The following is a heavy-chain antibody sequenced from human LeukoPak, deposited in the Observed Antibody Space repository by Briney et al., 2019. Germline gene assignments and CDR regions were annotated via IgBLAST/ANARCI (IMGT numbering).Heavy chain of an antibody. D-gene: IGHD3-10*01. V-gene: IGHV3-53*01. J-gene: IGHJ4*02. Sequence: GGSLRLSCAASGFSVSSNYMNWVRQAPGKGLEWVSFISSAGTTYYADSVKGRFTISRDNSKNTLYLQMNSLRAEDTAVYYCARDRMVRGVIIELPDYWGQGTLVTVSS. CDR2: ISSAGTT. CDR1: GFSVSSNY. CDR3: ARDRMVRGVIIELPDY.